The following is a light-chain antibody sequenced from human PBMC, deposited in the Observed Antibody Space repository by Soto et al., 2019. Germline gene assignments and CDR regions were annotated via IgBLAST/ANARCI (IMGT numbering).Light chain of an antibody. CDR2: EDN. J-gene: IGLJ1*01. CDR3: CSYAGDSTYV. Sequence: QSVLTQPASVSGSPGQSITISCTGTSSDVGSYNLVSWYQHHPGKAPKFMIYEDNKRPSGVSNRFSGSKSGNTASLTISGLQAEDEADYYCCSYAGDSTYVFGTGTKVTVL. V-gene: IGLV2-23*01. CDR1: SSDVGSYNL.